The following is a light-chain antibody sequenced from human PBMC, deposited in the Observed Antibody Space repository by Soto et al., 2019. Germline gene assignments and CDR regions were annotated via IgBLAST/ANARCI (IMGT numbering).Light chain of an antibody. CDR2: EVS. V-gene: IGLV2-14*01. J-gene: IGLJ1*01. CDR1: SSDVGGYNY. Sequence: SVLTQPASVSGAPGQSSTIACTGTSSDVGGYNYVSWYQQHPGKAPKLRIYEVSNRPSGVSTRFSVPKYANTASLTISRLQAEDEADYYCSSYTSSSTYVFGTGTKV. CDR3: SSYTSSSTYV.